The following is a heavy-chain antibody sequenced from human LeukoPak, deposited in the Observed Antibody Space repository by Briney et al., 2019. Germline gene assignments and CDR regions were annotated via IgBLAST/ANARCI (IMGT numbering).Heavy chain of an antibody. D-gene: IGHD2-15*01. CDR1: GYTFTSYY. CDR3: ARDVDGGAHHDAFDI. J-gene: IGHJ3*02. V-gene: IGHV1-46*01. Sequence: ASVKVSCKASGYTFTSYYMHWVRQAPGQGLEWMGIINPSGGSTSYAQKFQGRVTMTRDMSTSTVYMELSSLRSEDTAVYYCARDVDGGAHHDAFDIWGQGTVVTVSS. CDR2: INPSGGST.